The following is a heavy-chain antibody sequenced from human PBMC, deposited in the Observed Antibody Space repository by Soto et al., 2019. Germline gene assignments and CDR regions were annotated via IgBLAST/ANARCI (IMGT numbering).Heavy chain of an antibody. D-gene: IGHD2-2*01. CDR2: IYPPNSDT. CDR1: GYNFATYW. J-gene: IGHJ4*02. V-gene: IGHV5-51*01. CDR3: ARHRLYSSSWTTFDY. Sequence: GESLKISCKGSGYNFATYWIGWVRQTPGKGLEWIGIIYPPNSDTKYSPSFEGQVTISAEKSINTAYLQWSSLTASDTAVYYCARHRLYSSSWTTFDYWGQETLVTVSS.